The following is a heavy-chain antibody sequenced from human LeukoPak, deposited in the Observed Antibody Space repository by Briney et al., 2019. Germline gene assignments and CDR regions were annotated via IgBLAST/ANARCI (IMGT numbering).Heavy chain of an antibody. CDR1: GFTFSSYG. D-gene: IGHD2-15*01. CDR3: AKDESGYCSGGSCYTLEY. CDR2: ISYDGSNK. J-gene: IGHJ4*02. V-gene: IGHV3-30*18. Sequence: GGSLRLSCAASGFTFSSYGMHWVRRAPGKGLVGVAVISYDGSNKYYADSVKGRFTISRDNSKNTLYLQMNSLRAEDTAVYYCAKDESGYCSGGSCYTLEYWGQGTLVTVSS.